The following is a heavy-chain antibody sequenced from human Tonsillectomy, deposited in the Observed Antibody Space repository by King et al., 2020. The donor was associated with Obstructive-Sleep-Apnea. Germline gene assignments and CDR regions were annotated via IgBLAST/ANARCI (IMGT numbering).Heavy chain of an antibody. CDR2: ISAYNGNT. V-gene: IGHV1-18*01. CDR1: GYTFTSYG. Sequence: LVESGAEVKKPGASVTVSCTASGYTFTSYGISWVRQAPGQGLEWMGWISAYNGNTNYAQQLQGRVTMTTETSTSTAYMELWSLRSDDTAVYYCAGGEQPGYYYYYGMDVWGPGTTVTLSS. D-gene: IGHD6-13*01. J-gene: IGHJ6*01. CDR3: AGGEQPGYYYYYGMDV.